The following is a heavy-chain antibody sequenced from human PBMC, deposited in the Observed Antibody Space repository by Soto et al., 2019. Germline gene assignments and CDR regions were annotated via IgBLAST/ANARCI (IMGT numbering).Heavy chain of an antibody. J-gene: IGHJ5*02. CDR3: ARVGGTYYDSSAYT. CDR1: GSSMTTYY. V-gene: IGHV4-59*01. Sequence: SETLSLTCSVSGSSMTTYYWHWIRQPPGKGLEWIGYMYKTGSTVYNPSFKSRVTISVDTSKNQFSLKLNSVTAADTAVYYCARVGGTYYDSSAYTWGQGTLVTVSS. CDR2: MYKTGST. D-gene: IGHD3-22*01.